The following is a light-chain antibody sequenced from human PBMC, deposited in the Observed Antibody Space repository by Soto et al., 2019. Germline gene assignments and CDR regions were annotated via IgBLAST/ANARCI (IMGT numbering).Light chain of an antibody. J-gene: IGLJ2*01. Sequence: QSVLTQPPSASGTPGQRVTISCSGSSSNSGSKYAYWYQQLPGRAPKLLIYRNNQRPSGVPDRFSGSKSVTSAFLAISGLRSEDEADYYCEAWDDSLSGVVFGGGTKVTVL. CDR3: EAWDDSLSGVV. CDR2: RNN. V-gene: IGLV1-47*01. CDR1: SSNSGSKY.